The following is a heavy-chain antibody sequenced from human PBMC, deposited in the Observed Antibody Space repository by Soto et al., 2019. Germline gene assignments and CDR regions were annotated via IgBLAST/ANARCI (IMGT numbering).Heavy chain of an antibody. CDR3: ARAISGYVS. CDR2: INTGNGNT. D-gene: IGHD5-12*01. V-gene: IGHV1-3*04. CDR1: GITYTTYA. J-gene: IGHJ5*02. Sequence: QVQLVQSGAEVKKPGASVKVACKASGITYTTYAIHWVRQAPGQGLEWMGWINTGNGNTRYSQRFKGRVTLTTDTSASTAYMDVSRLTSEDTAVYYCARAISGYVSWGQGTLITVSS.